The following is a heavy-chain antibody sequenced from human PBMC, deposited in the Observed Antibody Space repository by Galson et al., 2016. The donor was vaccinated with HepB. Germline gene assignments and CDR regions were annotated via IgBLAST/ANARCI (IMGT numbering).Heavy chain of an antibody. CDR2: ISYDGSHK. CDR3: ARPRRWPQYYYGLDV. J-gene: IGHJ6*02. Sequence: SLRLSCAASGFTFSTYAMHWVRQAPGKGLEWVAVISYDGSHKHYRDSVKGRFTISRDNSKNTLYLQMNSLRREDKAVYYCARPRRWPQYYYGLDVWGQGTTVTVSS. V-gene: IGHV3-30-3*01. CDR1: GFTFSTYA. D-gene: IGHD5-24*01.